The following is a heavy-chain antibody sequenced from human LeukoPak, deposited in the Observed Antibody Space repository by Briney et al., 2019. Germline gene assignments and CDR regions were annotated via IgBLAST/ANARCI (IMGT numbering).Heavy chain of an antibody. CDR2: IYYSGST. J-gene: IGHJ5*02. V-gene: IGHV4-39*07. D-gene: IGHD3-22*01. CDR1: GGSIISSSYY. CDR3: ARVSNYYDSRSSRFDR. Sequence: SETLSLTCTVSGGSIISSSYYWGWIRQPPGKGLEWIGSIYYSGSTYYNPSLKSRVTISVDTSKNQFSLKLSSVTAADTAVYYCARVSNYYDSRSSRFDRWGQGTMVTVCS.